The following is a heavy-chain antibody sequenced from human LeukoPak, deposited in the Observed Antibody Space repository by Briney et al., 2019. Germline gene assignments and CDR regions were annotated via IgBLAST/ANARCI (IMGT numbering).Heavy chain of an antibody. J-gene: IGHJ3*02. V-gene: IGHV4-39*07. CDR3: AAVGGPDAFDI. CDR1: GGSISSSSYY. Sequence: SETLSLICTVSGGSISSSSYYWGWIRQPPGKGLEWIGSIYHSGSTNYNPSLKSRVTISVDKSKNQFSLKLSSVTAADTAVYYCAAVGGPDAFDIWGQGTMVTVSS. CDR2: IYHSGST.